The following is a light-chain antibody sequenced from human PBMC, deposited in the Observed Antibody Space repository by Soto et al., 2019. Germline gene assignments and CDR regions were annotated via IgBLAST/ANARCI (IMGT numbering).Light chain of an antibody. Sequence: QSALAQPRSVSASPGQSVTISCTGTSSDVGGYNYVSWYQQHPGKAPKLMIYDVSKRPSGVPDRFSGSKSGNTASLTISGLQAEDEAEYSCCSYADSYTLVFGGGTKLTVL. J-gene: IGLJ2*01. V-gene: IGLV2-11*01. CDR2: DVS. CDR1: SSDVGGYNY. CDR3: CSYADSYTLV.